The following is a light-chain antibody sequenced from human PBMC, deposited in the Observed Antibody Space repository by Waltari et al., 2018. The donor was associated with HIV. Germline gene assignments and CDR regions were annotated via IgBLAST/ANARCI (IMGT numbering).Light chain of an antibody. Sequence: DIHMTQSPRFLSASVGETITFTCRSIQKVRTYVNWYQQTLGRPPRLLIFSASSLQSGVSSRFSGRGSGTDFTLTIKNLQPEDFATYYCEQNYDFTRTFGQGTTVG. CDR1: QKVRTY. J-gene: IGKJ1*01. CDR3: EQNYDFTRT. V-gene: IGKV1-39*01. CDR2: SAS.